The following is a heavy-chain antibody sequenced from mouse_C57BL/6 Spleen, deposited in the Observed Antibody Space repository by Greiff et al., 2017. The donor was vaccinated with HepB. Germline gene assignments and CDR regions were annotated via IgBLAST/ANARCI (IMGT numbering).Heavy chain of an antibody. CDR3: ARGGYTYYFDY. CDR2: INPNNGGT. Sequence: VQLQQSGPELVKPGASVKISCKASGYTFTDYYMNWVKQSHGKSLEWIGDINPNNGGTSYNQKFKGKATLTVDKSSSTAYMELRSLTSEDSAVYYCARGGYTYYFDYWGQGTTLTVSS. J-gene: IGHJ2*01. D-gene: IGHD2-14*01. V-gene: IGHV1-26*01. CDR1: GYTFTDYY.